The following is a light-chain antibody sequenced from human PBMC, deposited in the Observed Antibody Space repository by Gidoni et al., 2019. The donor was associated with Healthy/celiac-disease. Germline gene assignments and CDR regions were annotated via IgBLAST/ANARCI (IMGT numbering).Light chain of an antibody. CDR1: QSVSSY. CDR3: QRRSNWLT. V-gene: IGKV3-11*01. Sequence: EIVLTQSPATLSLSPGERATLSCSASQSVSSYLAWYQQKPGQAPRLLIYDSSNRATGIPARFSGSVSGTVFTLTISSLEPEDFAVYYCQRRSNWLTFGGGTKVEIK. J-gene: IGKJ4*01. CDR2: DSS.